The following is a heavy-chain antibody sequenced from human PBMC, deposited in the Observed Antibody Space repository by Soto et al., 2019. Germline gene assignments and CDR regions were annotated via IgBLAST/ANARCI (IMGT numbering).Heavy chain of an antibody. V-gene: IGHV3-33*01. CDR1: GFTFSSYG. D-gene: IGHD3-16*01. Sequence: QVQLVESGGGVVQPGRSLRLSCAASGFTFSSYGMHWVRQAPGKGLEWVAVIWYDGSNKYYADSVKGRFTISRDNSKNTLYLQMYSLRAEDTAVYYCAREVSLGNANYFDYWGQGTLVTVSS. CDR3: AREVSLGNANYFDY. J-gene: IGHJ4*02. CDR2: IWYDGSNK.